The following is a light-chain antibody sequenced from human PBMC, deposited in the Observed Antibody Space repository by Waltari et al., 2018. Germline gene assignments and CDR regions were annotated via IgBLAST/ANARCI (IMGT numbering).Light chain of an antibody. CDR3: SSYAGNNILV. CDR1: SSDVGAYDS. V-gene: IGLV2-14*03. CDR2: SDD. J-gene: IGLJ2*01. Sequence: QSALTQPGSMSGSPGQSITISCTGTSSDVGAYDSVNWYQQHQVKAPKLMIHSDDSRPSGISTRFSCAKSGNTASLPVSGLQAEDEADYFCSSYAGNNILVFGGGTEVTVL.